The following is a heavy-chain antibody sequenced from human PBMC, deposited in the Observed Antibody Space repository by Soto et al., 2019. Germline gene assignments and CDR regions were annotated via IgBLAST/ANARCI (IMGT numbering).Heavy chain of an antibody. CDR3: AIHCYSVCSCPRPFDY. CDR1: GGTFSSYT. V-gene: IGHV1-69*02. J-gene: IGHJ4*02. CDR2: IIPILGIA. D-gene: IGHD2-15*01. Sequence: QVQLVQSGAEVKKPGSSVKVSCKASGGTFSSYTISWVRQAPGQGLEWMGRIIPILGIANYAQKFQGRVTITADKSASTAYMELSSRISEDRAVYCCAIHCYSVCSCPRPFDYWGQGTLVTVSS.